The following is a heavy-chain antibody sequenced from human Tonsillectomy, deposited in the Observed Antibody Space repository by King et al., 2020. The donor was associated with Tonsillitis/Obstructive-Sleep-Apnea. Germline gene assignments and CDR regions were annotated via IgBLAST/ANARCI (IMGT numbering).Heavy chain of an antibody. CDR3: TTYDFWSGYNY. D-gene: IGHD3-3*01. J-gene: IGHJ4*02. V-gene: IGHV3-15*01. CDR1: GFTVSNAW. Sequence: VQLVQSGGGLVKPGGSLRLSCAASGFTVSNAWMSWVRQAPGKGLEWVGRIKSKTDGGTADYGAPVKGRFTISRDETKNTLYLQMSSQKTEHTAVYYCTTYDFWSGYNYWGQGTLVTVSS. CDR2: IKSKTDGGTA.